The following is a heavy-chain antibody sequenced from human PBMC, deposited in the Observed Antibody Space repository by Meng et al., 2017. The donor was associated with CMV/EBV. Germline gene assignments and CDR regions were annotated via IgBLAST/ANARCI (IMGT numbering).Heavy chain of an antibody. D-gene: IGHD1-26*01. CDR3: ASQPVSGSYYLGIDY. CDR2: ISYDGSNK. CDR1: WFTFSSCV. Sequence: GESLKISCAASWFTFSSCVMHWVRPAPGKGLEWVAVISYDGSNKYYADPVKGRFTISRDISKNTLYLQMNSLRAEDTAVYYCASQPVSGSYYLGIDYWGQGTLVTVSS. V-gene: IGHV3-30-3*01. J-gene: IGHJ4*02.